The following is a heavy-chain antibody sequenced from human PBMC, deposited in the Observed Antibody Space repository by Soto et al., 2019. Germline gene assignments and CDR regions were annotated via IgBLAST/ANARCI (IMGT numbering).Heavy chain of an antibody. J-gene: IGHJ6*02. Sequence: GGSLRLSCAASGFTFSSYGMHWVRQAPGKGLEWVAVISYDGSNKYYADSVKGRFTISRDNSKNTLYLQMNSLRAEDTAVYYCAKDLGSIVGVVTEYYYGMDVWGQGTTVTVSS. V-gene: IGHV3-30*18. CDR1: GFTFSSYG. CDR2: ISYDGSNK. D-gene: IGHD3-3*01. CDR3: AKDLGSIVGVVTEYYYGMDV.